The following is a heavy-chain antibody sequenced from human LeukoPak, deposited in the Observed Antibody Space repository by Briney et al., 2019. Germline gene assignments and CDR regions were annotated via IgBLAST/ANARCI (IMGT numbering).Heavy chain of an antibody. CDR1: GFTFSSYA. D-gene: IGHD4/OR15-4a*01. Sequence: GGSLRLSCAASGFTFSSYAMHWVRQAPGKGLEWVAVISYDGSNKYYADSVKGRFTISRDNSNNTLYLQMSGLRAEDTAVYYCAILVLRSGNLQTFDYWGQGTLVTVSS. J-gene: IGHJ4*02. CDR3: AILVLRSGNLQTFDY. V-gene: IGHV3-30*14. CDR2: ISYDGSNK.